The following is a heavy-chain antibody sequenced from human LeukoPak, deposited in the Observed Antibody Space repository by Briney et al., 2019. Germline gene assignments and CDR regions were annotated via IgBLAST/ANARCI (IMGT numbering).Heavy chain of an antibody. Sequence: ASVKVSCKASGYTFTSYGISWVRQAPGQGLEWMGWISAYNGNTNYAQKLQGRVTITTDTSTSTAYMELRSLRSDDTAVYYCARVALSLIAVAGTGGAFDIWGQGTMVTVSS. CDR1: GYTFTSYG. CDR3: ARVALSLIAVAGTGGAFDI. V-gene: IGHV1-18*01. D-gene: IGHD6-19*01. J-gene: IGHJ3*02. CDR2: ISAYNGNT.